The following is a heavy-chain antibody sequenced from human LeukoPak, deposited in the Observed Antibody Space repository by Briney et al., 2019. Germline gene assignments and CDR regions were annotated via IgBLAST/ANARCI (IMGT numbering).Heavy chain of an antibody. D-gene: IGHD3-10*01. CDR1: GYTFTCYY. Sequence: GASVKVSCKASGYTFTCYYIHWVRQAPGQGLEWMGWINPNSGGTNYAQKFQGRVTMTSDTSISTTYMELSRLRSDDTAIYYCARSPFGYFDYWGQGTLVTVSS. J-gene: IGHJ4*02. CDR2: INPNSGGT. CDR3: ARSPFGYFDY. V-gene: IGHV1-2*02.